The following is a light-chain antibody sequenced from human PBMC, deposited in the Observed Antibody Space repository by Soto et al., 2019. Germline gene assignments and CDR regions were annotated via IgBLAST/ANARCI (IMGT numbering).Light chain of an antibody. CDR3: LQDHTYPWT. CDR1: QDIGND. V-gene: IGKV1-6*02. J-gene: IGKJ1*01. CDR2: GAS. Sequence: IQMTQSPSSLSVFVPDRVTITCRASQDIGNDLGWYQQRPGEAPELLLYGASTLRSGVPSRFSGSGSGTHFALTINNLQPEDSATYFCLQDHTYPWTFGQVTKVEI.